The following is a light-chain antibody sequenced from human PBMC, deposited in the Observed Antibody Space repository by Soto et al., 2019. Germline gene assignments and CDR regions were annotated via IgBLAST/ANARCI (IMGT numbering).Light chain of an antibody. Sequence: QSALTQPPSASGSPGQSVTISCTGTSSDIGTFSSISRYQQYPGKAPKLMIFGVSQRPSGVPDRFSGSKSANTASLTVSGLQDEDEAEYYCSSQAGSDSLMVFGGGTKLTVL. CDR2: GVS. CDR1: SSDIGTFSS. V-gene: IGLV2-8*01. J-gene: IGLJ2*01. CDR3: SSQAGSDSLMV.